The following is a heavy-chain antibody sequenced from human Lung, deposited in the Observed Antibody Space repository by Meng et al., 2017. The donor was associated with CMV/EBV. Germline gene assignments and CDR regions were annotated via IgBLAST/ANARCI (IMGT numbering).Heavy chain of an antibody. CDR3: ARDPPDWNYPRSYAVEI. J-gene: IGHJ3*02. CDR2: ISSSSSYI. Sequence: GGSLRLSCAAPGFTFSSYSMNWVRQAPGKGLEWVSSISSSSSYIYYADSVKGRFTISRDNAKNSLYLQMNSLRAEDTAVYYCARDPPDWNYPRSYAVEIWGQGTMVTVSS. CDR1: GFTFSSYS. D-gene: IGHD1-7*01. V-gene: IGHV3-21*01.